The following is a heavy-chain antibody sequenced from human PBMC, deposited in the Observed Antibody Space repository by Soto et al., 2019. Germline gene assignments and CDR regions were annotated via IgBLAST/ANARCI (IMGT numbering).Heavy chain of an antibody. CDR1: GGSFSGYY. D-gene: IGHD2-15*01. CDR3: ARGRFEYCSGGSCYHFDY. CDR2: INHSGST. J-gene: IGHJ4*02. Sequence: PSETLSLTCAVYGGSFSGYYWSWIRQPPGKGLEWIGEINHSGSTNYNPSLKSRVTISVDTSKNQFSLKLSSVTAADTAVYHCARGRFEYCSGGSCYHFDYWGQGALVTVSS. V-gene: IGHV4-34*01.